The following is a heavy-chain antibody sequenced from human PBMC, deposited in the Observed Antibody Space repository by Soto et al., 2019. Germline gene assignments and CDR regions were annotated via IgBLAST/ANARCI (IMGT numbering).Heavy chain of an antibody. CDR1: GGSVNSDNFS. J-gene: IGHJ6*03. D-gene: IGHD4-17*01. V-gene: IGHV4-39*01. CDR2: IHNGGAA. Sequence: QLRLQESGPRLLRPSATLSLTCAVSGGSVNSDNFSWGWVRQPPGKGPEWVATIHNGGAANYNPSLPRRLSHCMETSRKELSMPPTPVTAPDTALQYRGRLPPTVTPGRNFYFYMDVWGKGTTVTVSS. CDR3: GRLPPTVTPGRNFYFYMDV.